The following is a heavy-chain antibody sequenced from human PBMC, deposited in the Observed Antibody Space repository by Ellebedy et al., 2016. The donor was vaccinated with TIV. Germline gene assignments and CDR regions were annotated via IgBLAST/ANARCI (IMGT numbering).Heavy chain of an antibody. V-gene: IGHV4-38-2*02. CDR1: GFSISSGYY. Sequence: SETLSLTXSVSGFSISSGYYWAWIRQSPGRGQEWMTTIYQTESTYYNPSLKSRLTVSVDMSKNQFSLHLRSVTAADSAVYYCARGTDWFDPWGSGILVTVSS. J-gene: IGHJ5*02. CDR2: IYQTEST. CDR3: ARGTDWFDP.